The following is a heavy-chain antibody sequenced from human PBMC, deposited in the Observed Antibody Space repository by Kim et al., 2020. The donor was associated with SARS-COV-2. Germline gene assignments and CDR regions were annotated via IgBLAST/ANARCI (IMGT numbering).Heavy chain of an antibody. V-gene: IGHV1-18*01. CDR2: ISTYNDNR. J-gene: IGHJ4*02. Sequence: ASVKVSCKASGYTFNSFVITWVRQAPGQGLEWMGWISTYNDNRDFAQNFQGRVAMTKDTSRSTAYMELRNLRSDDTAIYYCARVLGYSYGQPHFDYWGQGTLVTVSS. D-gene: IGHD5-12*01. CDR3: ARVLGYSYGQPHFDY. CDR1: GYTFNSFV.